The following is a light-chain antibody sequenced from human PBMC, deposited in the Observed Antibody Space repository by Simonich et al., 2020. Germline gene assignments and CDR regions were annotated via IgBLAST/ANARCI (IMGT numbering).Light chain of an antibody. V-gene: IGLV4-69*01. CDR2: LNSDGSH. Sequence: QLVLTQSPSASASLGASVKLTCTLSSGPSRYAIAWHQPQPEKGPRYLMKLNSDGSHSKGDGIPDRFSGSSSGAERYLTISSLQSEDEADYYCQTWGTGINWVFGGGTKLTVL. CDR3: QTWGTGINWV. J-gene: IGLJ3*02. CDR1: SGPSRYA.